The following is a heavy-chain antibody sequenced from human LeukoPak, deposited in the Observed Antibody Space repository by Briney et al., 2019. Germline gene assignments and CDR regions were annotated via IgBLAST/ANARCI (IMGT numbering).Heavy chain of an antibody. Sequence: ASVKVSCKVSGYTLTELSMHWVRQAPGKGLEWMGGFDPEDGETIYAQKFQGRVTMTEDTSTDTAYMELSSLRSDNTAVYYCARDWEGSCSDSACFRLDYWGQGTLVTVSS. J-gene: IGHJ4*02. CDR2: FDPEDGET. CDR1: GYTLTELS. CDR3: ARDWEGSCSDSACFRLDY. V-gene: IGHV1-24*01. D-gene: IGHD2-15*01.